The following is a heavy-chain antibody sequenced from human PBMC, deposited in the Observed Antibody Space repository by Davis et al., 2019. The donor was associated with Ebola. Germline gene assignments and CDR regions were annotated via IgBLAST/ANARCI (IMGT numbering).Heavy chain of an antibody. V-gene: IGHV1-69*06. CDR2: IIPIFGTA. J-gene: IGHJ4*02. D-gene: IGHD3-22*01. CDR3: ARERDLLLRYFDY. CDR1: GGTFSSYA. Sequence: SAKVSCKASGGTFSSYAISWVRQAPGQGLEWMGGIIPIFGTANYAQKFQGRVTITADKSTSTAYMELSSLRCEDTAVYYCARERDLLLRYFDYWGQGTLVTVSS.